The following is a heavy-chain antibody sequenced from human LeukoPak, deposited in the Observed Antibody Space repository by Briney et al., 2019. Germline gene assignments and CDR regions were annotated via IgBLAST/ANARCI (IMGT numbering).Heavy chain of an antibody. CDR1: GYTFTSYD. Sequence: ASVKVSCKASGYTFTSYDINWMRQATGQGLEWMGWMNPNSGNTGYAQKFQGRVTMTRDTSISTAYMELSSLRSEDTAVYYCARTQSKVGRSGYWRPYVRSRAFDIWGQGTMVTVSS. D-gene: IGHD3-3*01. CDR2: MNPNSGNT. CDR3: ARTQSKVGRSGYWRPYVRSRAFDI. V-gene: IGHV1-8*01. J-gene: IGHJ3*02.